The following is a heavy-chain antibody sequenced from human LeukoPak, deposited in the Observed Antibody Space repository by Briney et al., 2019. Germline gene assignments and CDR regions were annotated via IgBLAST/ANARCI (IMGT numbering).Heavy chain of an antibody. J-gene: IGHJ4*02. Sequence: PGGSLRLSCPASGFTFSGYWMTWVRQAPGKGLEWVANIKHDGSEKYYVDSVKGRFTISRDNAKNSLYLQMNSLRAEDTAVYYCAKDQPNWTVAGSWGQGTLVTVSS. CDR2: IKHDGSEK. D-gene: IGHD6-19*01. CDR3: AKDQPNWTVAGS. V-gene: IGHV3-7*05. CDR1: GFTFSGYW.